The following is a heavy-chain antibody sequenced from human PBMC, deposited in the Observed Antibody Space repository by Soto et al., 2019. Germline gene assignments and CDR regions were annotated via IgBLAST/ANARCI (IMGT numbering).Heavy chain of an antibody. Sequence: KPSETLSLTCAVYGGSFSGYYWSWIRQPPGKGLEWIGEINHSGSTNYNPPHKSRVTISVDTSKNQFSLKLSSVTAADTAVYYCASHYYDSSGYSILSAPFDYWGQGTLVTVSS. CDR1: GGSFSGYY. D-gene: IGHD3-22*01. J-gene: IGHJ4*02. V-gene: IGHV4-34*01. CDR3: ASHYYDSSGYSILSAPFDY. CDR2: INHSGST.